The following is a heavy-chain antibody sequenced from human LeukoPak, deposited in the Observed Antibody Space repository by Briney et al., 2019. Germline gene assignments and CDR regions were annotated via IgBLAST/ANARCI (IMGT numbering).Heavy chain of an antibody. CDR2: ISSSYI. CDR3: ARDESYYYYYMDV. Sequence: PGGSLRLSCAASGFTFSSYSMNWVRQAPGKGLEWVSSISSSYIYYADSVKGRFTISRDNAKNSLYLQMNSLRAEDTAVYYCARDESYYYYYMDVWGKGTTVTVSS. CDR1: GFTFSSYS. V-gene: IGHV3-21*01. J-gene: IGHJ6*03.